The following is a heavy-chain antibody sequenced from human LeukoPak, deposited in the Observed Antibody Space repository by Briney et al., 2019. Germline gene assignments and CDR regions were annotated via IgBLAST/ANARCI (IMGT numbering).Heavy chain of an antibody. CDR1: GFTLRSYG. V-gene: IGHV3-23*01. CDR2: ISGSGANA. CDR3: AKHLQGYCSRSNCYARAFDV. J-gene: IGHJ3*01. Sequence: GGSLRLSCAASGFTLRSYGMSWVRQAPGKGLEWVSAISGSGANAYYADSVKGRFTMIRDNSKNTLDLQMNSLRAEDTAVYYCAKHLQGYCSRSNCYARAFDVWGQGTMVTVSS. D-gene: IGHD2-2*01.